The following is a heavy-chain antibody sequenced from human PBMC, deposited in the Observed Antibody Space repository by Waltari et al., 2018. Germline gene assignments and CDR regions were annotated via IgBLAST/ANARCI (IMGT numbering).Heavy chain of an antibody. CDR3: VTGSVDSRSWYEFDY. D-gene: IGHD6-13*01. CDR1: DASIGKYY. J-gene: IGHJ4*02. CDR2: IYYNGYT. V-gene: IGHV4-59*01. Sequence: QVQLQESGPGLVKPSETLSLTCTVSDASIGKYYWTWIRQSPGMGLEWIGYIYYNGYTIYNPPLKSRITISLDTSKSQFSLSLYSVTAADTAVYYCVTGSVDSRSWYEFDYWGQGTLVTV.